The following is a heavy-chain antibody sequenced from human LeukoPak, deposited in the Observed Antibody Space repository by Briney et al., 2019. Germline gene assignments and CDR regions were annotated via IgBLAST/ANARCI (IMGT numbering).Heavy chain of an antibody. Sequence: GGSLRLSCEASGFPFGSYVMSWVRQAPGKGLEWIAYINHNAEMIFYPDFVKGRFSISRDNAKNSLYPQMNALRYEDTAIYYCARDHDWAFDLWGQGTLVTVSS. CDR1: GFPFGSYV. CDR3: ARDHDWAFDL. J-gene: IGHJ4*02. D-gene: IGHD3-9*01. V-gene: IGHV3-48*02. CDR2: INHNAEMI.